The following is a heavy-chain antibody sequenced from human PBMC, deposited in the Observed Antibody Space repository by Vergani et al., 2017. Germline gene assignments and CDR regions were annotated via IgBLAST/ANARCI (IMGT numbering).Heavy chain of an antibody. D-gene: IGHD3-16*01. CDR2: INPNSGGT. CDR3: ARVGAGKSDVGFDY. J-gene: IGHJ4*02. V-gene: IGHV1-2*06. CDR1: GYTFTGYY. Sequence: QVQLVQSGAEVKKPGASVKVSCKASGYTFTGYYMHWVRQAPGQGLEWMGRINPNSGGTNYAQQFQGRVTMTRYTSISTAYMELSRLRSDDTAVYYCARVGAGKSDVGFDYWGQGTLVTVSS.